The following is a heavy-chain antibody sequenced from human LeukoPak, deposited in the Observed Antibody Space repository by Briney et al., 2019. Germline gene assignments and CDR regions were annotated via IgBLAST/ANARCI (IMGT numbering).Heavy chain of an antibody. Sequence: SEALSLTCAVSGGSISSGGYSWSWIRQPPGKGLEWIGYIYRSGSTYYNPSLKSRVTISVDTSKNQFSLKLSSVTAADTAVYYCARHGGDYGDLLDPWGQGTLVTVSS. CDR3: ARHGGDYGDLLDP. J-gene: IGHJ5*02. D-gene: IGHD4-17*01. V-gene: IGHV4-30-2*03. CDR2: IYRSGST. CDR1: GGSISSGGYS.